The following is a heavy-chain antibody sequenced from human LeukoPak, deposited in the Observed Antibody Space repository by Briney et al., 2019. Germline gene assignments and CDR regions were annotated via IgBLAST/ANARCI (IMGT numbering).Heavy chain of an antibody. CDR1: EYTFTTYW. CDR3: ARPECSSTRCYLYFQH. Sequence: GESLKISCKGSEYTFTTYWIGWVRQMPGKDLEWMGIIYPGDSDTRYSPSFRGQVTISADKSISTAYLQWSSLKASDTAIYYCARPECSSTRCYLYFQHWGQGTLVTVSS. J-gene: IGHJ1*01. V-gene: IGHV5-51*01. CDR2: IYPGDSDT. D-gene: IGHD2-2*01.